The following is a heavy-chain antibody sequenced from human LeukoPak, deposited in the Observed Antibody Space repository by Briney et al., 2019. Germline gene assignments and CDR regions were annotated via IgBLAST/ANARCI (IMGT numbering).Heavy chain of an antibody. CDR3: ARAYPQRFGELFPYYMDV. J-gene: IGHJ6*03. CDR1: GYTFTSYG. Sequence: GASVKVSCKASGYTFTSYGISWVRQAPGQGLEWMGWISAYNGNTNYAQKLQGRVTMTTDISTSTAYMELRSLRSDDTAVYYCARAYPQRFGELFPYYMDVWGKGTTVTISS. CDR2: ISAYNGNT. D-gene: IGHD3-10*01. V-gene: IGHV1-18*01.